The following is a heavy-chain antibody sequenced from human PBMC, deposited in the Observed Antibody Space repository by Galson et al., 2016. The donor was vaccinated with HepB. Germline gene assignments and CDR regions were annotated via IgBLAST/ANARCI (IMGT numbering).Heavy chain of an antibody. CDR3: AKEQGGHYDFWNGYPDEF. J-gene: IGHJ4*02. Sequence: SLRLSCAASGFTFRNHAMTWVRQAPGKGLEWVSAISGSGGVAGSIYYADSVKGRFTISRDNSKNTLYLQMNSLRAEDTAVYYCAKEQGGHYDFWNGYPDEFWGQGTLVTVPS. D-gene: IGHD3-3*01. CDR2: ISGSGGVAGSI. CDR1: GFTFRNHA. V-gene: IGHV3-23*01.